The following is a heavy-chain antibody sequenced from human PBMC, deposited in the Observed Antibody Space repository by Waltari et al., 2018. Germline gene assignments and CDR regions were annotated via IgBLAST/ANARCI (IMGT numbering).Heavy chain of an antibody. CDR3: ASWFGELLAFDY. CDR2: IYYSGAT. Sequence: QVQLQESGPGLVKPSQTLSLTCTVSGGSISSGGYYWSWIRQHPGKGLEWIGYIYYSGATYYNPSLKSRVTISVDTSKNQFSLKLSSVTAADTAVYYCASWFGELLAFDYWGQGTLVTVSS. CDR1: GGSISSGGYY. J-gene: IGHJ4*02. V-gene: IGHV4-31*03. D-gene: IGHD3-10*01.